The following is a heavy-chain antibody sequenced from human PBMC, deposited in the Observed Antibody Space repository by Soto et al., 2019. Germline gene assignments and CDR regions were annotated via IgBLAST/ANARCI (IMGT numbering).Heavy chain of an antibody. CDR1: GFTFKHNA. CDR3: AREGIAESGPNYYDF. J-gene: IGHJ4*02. D-gene: IGHD6-13*01. CDR2: ISYDGSTK. Sequence: QVLLVESGGGVVQPGRSLTIFCTASGFTFKHNAMHWIRQAPAKGLEWVADISYDGSTKNYADSVKGRFTISRDNSKNTLSLQMSALKGEDTATYYCAREGIAESGPNYYDFWGQGTLVAVSS. V-gene: IGHV3-30-3*01.